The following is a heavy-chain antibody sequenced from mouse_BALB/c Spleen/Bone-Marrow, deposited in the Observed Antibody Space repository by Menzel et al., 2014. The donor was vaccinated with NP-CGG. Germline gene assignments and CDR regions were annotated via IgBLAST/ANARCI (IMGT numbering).Heavy chain of an antibody. CDR3: ARYDGYLDY. CDR2: INPGSGST. V-gene: IGHV1-54*01. CDR1: GYAFTDYL. D-gene: IGHD2-3*01. Sequence: QVQLQQSGAELVRPGTSVKVPCKASGYAFTDYLMEWLKQRPGQGLEWIGVINPGSGSTNYNEKFKDKATLTADKSSSTAYMQLSSLTSDDSAVYFCARYDGYLDYWGQGTILTVSS. J-gene: IGHJ2*01.